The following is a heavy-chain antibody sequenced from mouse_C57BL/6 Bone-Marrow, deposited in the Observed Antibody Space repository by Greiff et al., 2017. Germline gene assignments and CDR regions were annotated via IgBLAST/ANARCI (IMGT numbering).Heavy chain of an antibody. CDR2: IHPNSGST. CDR1: GYTFTSYW. Sequence: QVQLQQPGAELVKPGASVKLSCKASGYTFTSYWMHWVKQRPGQGLEWIGMIHPNSGSTNYNEKFKSKATLTVDTSSSTAYMQLSSLTSEDSAVYYCAGSLITTVVATGYFDVWGTGTTVTVSS. J-gene: IGHJ1*03. V-gene: IGHV1-64*01. CDR3: AGSLITTVVATGYFDV. D-gene: IGHD1-1*01.